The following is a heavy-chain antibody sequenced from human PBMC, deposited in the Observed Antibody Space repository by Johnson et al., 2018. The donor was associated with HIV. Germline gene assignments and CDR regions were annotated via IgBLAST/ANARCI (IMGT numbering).Heavy chain of an antibody. D-gene: IGHD1-7*01. V-gene: IGHV3-7*05. CDR1: GFTFSSYW. CDR2: INQDGSEI. J-gene: IGHJ3*02. CDR3: GRWNYALDI. Sequence: VQLVESGGGLVQPGGSLRLSCITSGFTFSSYWMNWVRQAPGQGLEWVANINQDGSEIYYVDSVKGRFTISRDNAKKSLHLQMNSLRAEDTAVYYCGRWNYALDIWGKGTMVTVSS.